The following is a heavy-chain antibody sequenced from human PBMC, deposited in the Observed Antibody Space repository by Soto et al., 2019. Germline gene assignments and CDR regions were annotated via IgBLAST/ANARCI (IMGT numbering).Heavy chain of an antibody. CDR2: INHSGST. CDR1: GGSFSGYY. CDR3: ARGYCSSTSCYTWFDP. J-gene: IGHJ5*02. Sequence: SGTLSLTCAVYGGSFSGYYWSWIRQPPGKGLEWIGEINHSGSTNYNPSLKSRVTISVDTSKNQFSLKLSSVTAADTAVYYCARGYCSSTSCYTWFDPWGRGTLVTVSS. D-gene: IGHD2-2*02. V-gene: IGHV4-34*01.